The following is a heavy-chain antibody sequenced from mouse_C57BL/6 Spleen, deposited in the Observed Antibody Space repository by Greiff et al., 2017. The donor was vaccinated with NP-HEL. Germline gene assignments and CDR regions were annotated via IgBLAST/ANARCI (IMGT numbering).Heavy chain of an antibody. Sequence: QVQLKQSGPELVKPGASVKISCKASGYAFSSSWMNWVKQSPGKGLEWIGRIYPGDGDTNYNGKFKGKATLTADKSSSTAYMQLSSLTSEDSAVYFCARSSYEDYFDYWGQGTTLTVSS. CDR2: IYPGDGDT. V-gene: IGHV1-82*01. CDR1: GYAFSSSW. CDR3: ARSSYEDYFDY. D-gene: IGHD1-1*01. J-gene: IGHJ2*01.